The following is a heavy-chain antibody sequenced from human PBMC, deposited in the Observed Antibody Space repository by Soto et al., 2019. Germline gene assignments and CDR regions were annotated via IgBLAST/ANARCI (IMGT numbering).Heavy chain of an antibody. CDR2: IYWNDDK. CDR3: AHFRYSYGHPYFDY. D-gene: IGHD5-18*01. Sequence: QITLKESGPTLVKPTQTLTLTCTFSGFSLSTSGVGVGWIRQPPGKALEWLALIYWNDDKRYSPSLKSRLTITKDTSKNQVVITMTNMDPVDTATYYCAHFRYSYGHPYFDYWGQGTLVTVSS. J-gene: IGHJ4*02. V-gene: IGHV2-5*01. CDR1: GFSLSTSGVG.